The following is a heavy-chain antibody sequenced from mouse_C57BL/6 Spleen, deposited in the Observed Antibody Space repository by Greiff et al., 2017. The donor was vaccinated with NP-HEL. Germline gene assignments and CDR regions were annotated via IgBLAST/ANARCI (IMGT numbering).Heavy chain of an antibody. D-gene: IGHD4-1*01. Sequence: EVQGVESGGGLVKPGGSLKLSCAASGFTFSSYAMSWVRQTPEKRLEWVATISDGGSYTYYPDNVKGRFTISRDNAKNNLYLQMSHLKSEDTAMYYCAREDWGWFAYWGQGTLVTVSA. J-gene: IGHJ3*01. V-gene: IGHV5-4*01. CDR3: AREDWGWFAY. CDR2: ISDGGSYT. CDR1: GFTFSSYA.